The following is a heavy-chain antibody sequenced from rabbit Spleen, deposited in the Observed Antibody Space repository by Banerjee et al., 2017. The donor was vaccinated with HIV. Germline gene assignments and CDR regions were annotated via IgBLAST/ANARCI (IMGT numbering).Heavy chain of an antibody. Sequence: QEQLEESGGDLVKPEGSLTLTCTASGVSFSFNSYMCWVRQAPGKGLEWIACIDSSSSDFTYFASWANGRFPIPKTSSTTLTLQMTSLTAADTATYFCASHYSVGGGYCYAFTLWGQGTLVTVS. CDR1: GVSFSFNSY. V-gene: IGHV1S45*01. D-gene: IGHD6-1*01. CDR3: ASHYSVGGGYCYAFTL. CDR2: IDSSSSDFT. J-gene: IGHJ4*01.